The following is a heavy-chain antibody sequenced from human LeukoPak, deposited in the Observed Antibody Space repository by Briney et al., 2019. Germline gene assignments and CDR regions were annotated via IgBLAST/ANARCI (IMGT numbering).Heavy chain of an antibody. D-gene: IGHD3-22*01. Sequence: SETLSLTCTVSGGSISSYYWSWIRQPPGKGLEWIGYIYYSGSTNYNPSFKSRVTISVDTSKNQFSLKLSSVTAADTAVYYCARGAGGYYYVADYWGQGTLVTVSS. CDR1: GGSISSYY. V-gene: IGHV4-59*01. CDR2: IYYSGST. J-gene: IGHJ4*02. CDR3: ARGAGGYYYVADY.